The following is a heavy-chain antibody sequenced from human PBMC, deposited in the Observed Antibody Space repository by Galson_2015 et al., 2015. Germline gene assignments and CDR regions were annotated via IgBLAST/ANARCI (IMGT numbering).Heavy chain of an antibody. D-gene: IGHD6-13*01. V-gene: IGHV3-33*01. CDR2: IWDDGGNK. CDR1: GFTFSSYG. J-gene: IGHJ6*02. CDR3: ARVGGVAAAPDYYYYYGMDV. Sequence: SLRLSCAASGFTFSSYGMNWVRQAPGKGLEWVAVIWDDGGNKYYADSVKGRFTISRDNSKNTLYLQMNSLRAEDTAVYYCARVGGVAAAPDYYYYYGMDVWGQGTTVTVSS.